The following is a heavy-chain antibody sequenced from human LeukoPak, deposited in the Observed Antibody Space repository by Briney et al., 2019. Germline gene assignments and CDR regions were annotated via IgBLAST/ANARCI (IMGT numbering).Heavy chain of an antibody. CDR2: IYYSGST. V-gene: IGHV4-31*03. CDR1: GGSISSGGYY. J-gene: IGHJ4*02. D-gene: IGHD5-12*01. Sequence: SETLSLTCTVSGGSISSGGYYWSWIRQHPGKGLEWIGYIYYSGSTYCNPSLKSRVTISVDTSKNQFSLKLSSVTAADTAVYYCARPSIERTPGYSGYDFNGPPLANDYWGQGTLITVSS. CDR3: ARPSIERTPGYSGYDFNGPPLANDY.